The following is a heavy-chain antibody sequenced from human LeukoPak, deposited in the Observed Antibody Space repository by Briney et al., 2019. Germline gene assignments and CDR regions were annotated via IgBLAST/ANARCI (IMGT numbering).Heavy chain of an antibody. CDR1: GGSMRTVSYY. CDR2: IYYSGST. D-gene: IGHD6-19*01. V-gene: IGHV4-39*01. J-gene: IGHJ6*03. Sequence: PSETLSLTCTVSGGSMRTVSYYWGWIRQPQGKGLEWIGSIYYSGSTYYNPSLKSRVTISVDASKNQFSLKLSSVTAADTAVYYCARHSPANKWLVQNYYYMDVWGKGTTVTVSS. CDR3: ARHSPANKWLVQNYYYMDV.